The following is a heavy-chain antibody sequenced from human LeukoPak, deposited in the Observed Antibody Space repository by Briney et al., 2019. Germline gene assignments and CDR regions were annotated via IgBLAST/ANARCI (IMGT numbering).Heavy chain of an antibody. CDR3: ARHYFGSSYHFEY. CDR2: IYYSGST. V-gene: IGHV4-59*08. D-gene: IGHD3-10*01. J-gene: IGHJ4*02. Sequence: SETLSLTCTVSGGSISSYYWSWIRQPPGKGLEWIGYIYYSGSTKYNPSLKSRVTISVDTSKNQFSLNLGSVTAADTAVYYCARHYFGSSYHFEYWGQGTLVTVSS. CDR1: GGSISSYY.